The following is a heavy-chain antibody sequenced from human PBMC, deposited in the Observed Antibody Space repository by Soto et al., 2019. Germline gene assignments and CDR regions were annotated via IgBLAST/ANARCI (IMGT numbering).Heavy chain of an antibody. J-gene: IGHJ6*03. D-gene: IGHD6-6*01. V-gene: IGHV4-34*01. CDR1: GESFSGYY. Sequence: PSETLSLTCAVYGESFSGYYWSWIRQPPGKGLEWIGEINHSGSTNYNPSLKSRVTISVDTSKNQFSLKLSSVTAADTAVYYCARGRASIPYYYYYMDVWGKGTRSPSP. CDR2: INHSGST. CDR3: ARGRASIPYYYYYMDV.